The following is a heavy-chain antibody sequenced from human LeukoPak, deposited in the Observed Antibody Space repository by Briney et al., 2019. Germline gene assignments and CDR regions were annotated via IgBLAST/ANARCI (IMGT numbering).Heavy chain of an antibody. CDR2: VSYDGSNK. Sequence: GGSLRLSCAASGFTFSSYAMHWVRQAPGKGLEWVAVVSYDGSNKYYADSVKGRFTISRDNSKNTLYLQMNSLRAEDTAVYYCARDRIRLNYYYYMDVWGKGATVTISS. CDR1: GFTFSSYA. D-gene: IGHD5-18*01. V-gene: IGHV3-30*04. J-gene: IGHJ6*03. CDR3: ARDRIRLNYYYYMDV.